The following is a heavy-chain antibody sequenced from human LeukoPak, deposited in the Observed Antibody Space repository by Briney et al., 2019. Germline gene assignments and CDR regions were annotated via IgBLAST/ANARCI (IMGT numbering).Heavy chain of an antibody. J-gene: IGHJ5*02. D-gene: IGHD6-13*01. CDR1: GFTFDTYG. Sequence: GGSLRLSCAASGFTFDTYGMSWVRQAPGKGLEWVSAISGSGGSKYADSVKGRFTISRDNSKNTLYLQMNSLRAEDTAVYYCARGAGSSSWYWFDPWGQGTLVTVSS. CDR3: ARGAGSSSWYWFDP. V-gene: IGHV3-23*01. CDR2: ISGSGGS.